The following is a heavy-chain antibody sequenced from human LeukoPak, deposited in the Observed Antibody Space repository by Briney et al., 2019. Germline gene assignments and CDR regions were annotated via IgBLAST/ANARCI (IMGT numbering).Heavy chain of an antibody. CDR3: ARDHPQLWFGELFDY. J-gene: IGHJ4*02. CDR1: GFTFSSYA. CDR2: ISYDGSNK. V-gene: IGHV3-30*01. Sequence: GSLRLSCAASGFTFSSYAMHWGRQAPGKGLEWVAVISYDGSNKYYADSVKGRFTISRDNSKNTLYLQMNSLRAEDTAVYYCARDHPQLWFGELFDYWGQGTLVTVSS. D-gene: IGHD3-10*01.